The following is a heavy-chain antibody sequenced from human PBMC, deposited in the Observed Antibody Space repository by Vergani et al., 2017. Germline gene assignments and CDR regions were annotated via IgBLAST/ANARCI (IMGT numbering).Heavy chain of an antibody. J-gene: IGHJ4*02. CDR3: ARVDYVILTGYRY. D-gene: IGHD3-9*01. CDR2: INPSGSHT. CDR1: GYTFSNYY. V-gene: IGHV1-46*03. Sequence: QVQVVQSGAEVKKSGASVKVSCKTSGYTFSNYYVHWVRQAPGQGLEWMGIINPSGSHTNYAQKFQGRVTMTRDTSTSTVYMELSSLRSEDTAIYYCARVDYVILTGYRYWGQGTLVTVSA.